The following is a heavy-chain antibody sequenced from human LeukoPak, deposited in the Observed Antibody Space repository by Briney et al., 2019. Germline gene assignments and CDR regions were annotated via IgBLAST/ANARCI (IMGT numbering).Heavy chain of an antibody. D-gene: IGHD4-17*01. CDR3: ARALLRPWFDP. CDR1: GGSISSYY. V-gene: IGHV4-59*01. CDR2: IYYSGST. Sequence: SETLSLTCTVSGGSISSYYWSWIRQPPGKGLEWIGYIYYSGSTNYNPSLKSRVTISVDTSKNQFSLELSSVTAADTAVYYCARALLRPWFDPWGQGTLVTVSS. J-gene: IGHJ5*02.